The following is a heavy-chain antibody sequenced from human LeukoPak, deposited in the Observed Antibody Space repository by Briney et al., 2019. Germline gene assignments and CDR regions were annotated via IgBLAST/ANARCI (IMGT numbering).Heavy chain of an antibody. CDR2: IYPGDSDT. V-gene: IGHV5-51*01. D-gene: IGHD3-22*01. Sequence: GESLKISCKGSGYGFTSYWIGWVRQMPGKGLEWMGIIYPGDSDTRYSPSFQGQVTISADKSISTAYLQWSSLKASDTAMYYCARTLGYYDSSGYRRGWYFDYWGQGTLVTVSS. CDR1: GYGFTSYW. CDR3: ARTLGYYDSSGYRRGWYFDY. J-gene: IGHJ4*02.